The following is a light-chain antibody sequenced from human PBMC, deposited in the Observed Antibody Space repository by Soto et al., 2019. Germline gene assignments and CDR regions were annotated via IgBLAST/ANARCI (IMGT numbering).Light chain of an antibody. CDR1: QSVSSSN. J-gene: IGKJ2*01. Sequence: EIVLTQSPGTLSLSPGERVTLSCRASQSVSSSNFAWYQQKPGQAPRLLIYGASTRATCIADRFSGSGSGTDFTLTISRLEPEDFAVYYCQQYASSPYTFGQGTRLEIK. V-gene: IGKV3-20*01. CDR3: QQYASSPYT. CDR2: GAS.